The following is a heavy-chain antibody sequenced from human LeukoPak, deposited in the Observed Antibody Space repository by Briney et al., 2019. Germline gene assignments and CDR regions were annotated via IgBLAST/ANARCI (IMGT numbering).Heavy chain of an antibody. V-gene: IGHV4-31*03. CDR3: AADRGYCSGGSCYQGNYFDY. Sequence: SETLSLTCTVSGGSISSGGYYWSWIRQHPGKGLEWIGYIYYSGSTYYNPSPKSRVTISVDTSKNQFSLKPSSVTAADTAVYYCAADRGYCSGGSCYQGNYFDYWGQGTLVTVSS. CDR2: IYYSGST. D-gene: IGHD2-15*01. J-gene: IGHJ4*02. CDR1: GGSISSGGYY.